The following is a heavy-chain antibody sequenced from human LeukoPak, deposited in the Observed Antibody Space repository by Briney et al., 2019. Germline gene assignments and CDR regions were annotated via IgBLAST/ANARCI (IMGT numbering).Heavy chain of an antibody. J-gene: IGHJ4*02. CDR2: ISSSSSYI. Sequence: PGGSLRLSCSASGFTFSTYSMNWVRQAPGKGLEWVSSISSSSSYIYYADSVKGRFTISRDNAKNSLYLQMNSLRAEDTAVYYCARDVLTYYYGSGSDTTGDGYWGQGTLVTVSS. D-gene: IGHD3-10*01. CDR1: GFTFSTYS. CDR3: ARDVLTYYYGSGSDTTGDGY. V-gene: IGHV3-21*01.